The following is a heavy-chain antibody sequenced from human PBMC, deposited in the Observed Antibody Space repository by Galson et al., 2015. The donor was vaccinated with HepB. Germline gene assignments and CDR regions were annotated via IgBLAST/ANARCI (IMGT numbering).Heavy chain of an antibody. V-gene: IGHV1-69*13. CDR2: VIPIFGTR. CDR3: TGEDFNNYGGWFDP. D-gene: IGHD4-11*01. Sequence: SVKVSCKASGGSFNSYSFSWVRQAPGQGLEWMGGVIPIFGTRNYAQTFQGRVTISADAATTTVYMELSSLRSEDTALYYCTGEDFNNYGGWFDPWGQGTLITVSS. J-gene: IGHJ5*02. CDR1: GGSFNSYS.